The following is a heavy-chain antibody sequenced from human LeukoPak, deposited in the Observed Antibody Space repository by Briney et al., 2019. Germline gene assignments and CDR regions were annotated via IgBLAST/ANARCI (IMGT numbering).Heavy chain of an antibody. CDR2: INLDGSVI. Sequence: GGSMRLSCAASGFTFSGYWMSWVRQAPGKWPEWVANINLDGSVIHYVDSAKGRFTISRDNAKNSLYRQMINLRAEDTALYYCATSDDSSGSDWGQGTLVTVSS. V-gene: IGHV3-7*01. D-gene: IGHD3-22*01. CDR1: GFTFSGYW. J-gene: IGHJ4*02. CDR3: ATSDDSSGSD.